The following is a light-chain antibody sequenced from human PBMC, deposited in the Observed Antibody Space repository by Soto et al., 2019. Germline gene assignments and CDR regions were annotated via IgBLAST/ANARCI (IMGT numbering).Light chain of an antibody. CDR3: QQRSNWPPIT. Sequence: EIVLTQSPGTLSLSPWERATLSCRASQSVSSSYLAWYQQKPGQAPRLLIYADSNRATGIPARFSGSGSGTDFTLTISSLEPEDFSVYYCQQRSNWPPITFGQGTRLEIK. J-gene: IGKJ5*01. V-gene: IGKV3D-20*02. CDR2: ADS. CDR1: QSVSSSY.